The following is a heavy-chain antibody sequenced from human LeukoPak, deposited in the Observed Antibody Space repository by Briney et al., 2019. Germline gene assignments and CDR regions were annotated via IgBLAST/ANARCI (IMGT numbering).Heavy chain of an antibody. CDR2: INPNSGGT. V-gene: IGHV1-2*02. J-gene: IGHJ5*02. D-gene: IGHD4-23*01. Sequence: GASVKVSCKASGYTFTGYYMHWVRQAPGQGLEWMGWINPNSGGTNYAQKFQGRVTMTRDTSTSTVYMELSSLRSEDTAIYYCARDPTNSRNWFDPWGQGTLVTVSS. CDR3: ARDPTNSRNWFDP. CDR1: GYTFTGYY.